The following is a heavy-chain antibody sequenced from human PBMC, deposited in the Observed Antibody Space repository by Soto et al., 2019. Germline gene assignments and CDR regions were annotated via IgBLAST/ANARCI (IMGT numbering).Heavy chain of an antibody. J-gene: IGHJ3*02. V-gene: IGHV3-13*05. CDR3: ARYSSSWYAFDI. Sequence: GGSLRLSCAASGFTFSSYDMHWVRQATGKGLEWVSAIGTAGDPYYPGSVKGRFIISRENAKNSLYLQMNSLRAGDTAVYYCARYSSSWYAFDIWGQGTMVTVSS. CDR2: IGTAGDP. D-gene: IGHD6-13*01. CDR1: GFTFSSYD.